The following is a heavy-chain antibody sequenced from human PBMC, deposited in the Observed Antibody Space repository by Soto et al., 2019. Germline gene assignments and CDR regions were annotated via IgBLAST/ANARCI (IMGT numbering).Heavy chain of an antibody. CDR1: GGTFSSYT. D-gene: IGHD3-10*01. V-gene: IGHV1-69*02. J-gene: IGHJ6*03. CDR2: IIPILGIA. CDR3: ARGITIVRGVTRNHYYYYYYMDV. Sequence: QVQLVQSGAEVKKPGSSVKVSCKASGGTFSSYTISWVRQAPGQGLEWMGRIIPILGIANYAQKFQGRVTITADKPTSTTYMALRSLRSEDTAMYYWARGITIVRGVTRNHYYYYYYMDVWGKGTTVTVSS.